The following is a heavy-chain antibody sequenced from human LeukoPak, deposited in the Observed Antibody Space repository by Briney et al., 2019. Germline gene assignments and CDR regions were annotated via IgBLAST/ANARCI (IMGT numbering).Heavy chain of an antibody. J-gene: IGHJ3*02. CDR3: ARITEVAYDSSGAFDI. CDR1: GFSVSSNY. D-gene: IGHD3-22*01. Sequence: GGSLRLSCVASGFSVSSNYMSWVRQAPGKGLEWVSYISNSGSTIYNADSVKGRFTISRDNAKKSLYLQMNSLRAEDTALYYCARITEVAYDSSGAFDIWGQGTMVTVSS. CDR2: ISNSGSTI. V-gene: IGHV3-11*04.